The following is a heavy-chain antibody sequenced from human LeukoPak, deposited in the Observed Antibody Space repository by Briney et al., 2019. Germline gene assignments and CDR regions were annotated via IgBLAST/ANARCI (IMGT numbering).Heavy chain of an antibody. D-gene: IGHD6-13*01. CDR3: ATSGIAAAAPDY. J-gene: IGHJ4*02. Sequence: GGSLRLSCAASGFTFSDYYMGWIRQAPGKGLEWVAVIWYDGSNKYYADSVKGRFTISRDNSKNTLYLQMNSLRAEDTAVYYCATSGIAAAAPDYWGQGTLVTVSS. V-gene: IGHV3-33*08. CDR2: IWYDGSNK. CDR1: GFTFSDYY.